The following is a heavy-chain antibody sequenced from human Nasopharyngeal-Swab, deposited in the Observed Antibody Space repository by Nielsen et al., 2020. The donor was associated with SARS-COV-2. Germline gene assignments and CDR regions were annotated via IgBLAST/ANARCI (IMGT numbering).Heavy chain of an antibody. V-gene: IGHV1-18*01. CDR3: ARVNIVVVTAILYYYGMDV. J-gene: IGHJ6*02. CDR2: ISVYNGNT. CDR1: GYTFTSYG. Sequence: ASVKVSCKASGYTFTSYGITWVRQAPGQGLEWMGWISVYNGNTNHAQKFQGRVTMTTDTSTSTSYMELRSLRSEDTAVYYCARVNIVVVTAILYYYGMDVWGQGTTVTVSS. D-gene: IGHD2-21*02.